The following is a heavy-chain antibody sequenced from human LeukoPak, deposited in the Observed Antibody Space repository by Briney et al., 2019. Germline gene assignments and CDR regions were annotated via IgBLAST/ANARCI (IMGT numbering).Heavy chain of an antibody. CDR1: GFTFSGYA. CDR2: ISYDGSNK. V-gene: IGHV3-30*04. CDR3: ARDSRSSGYYEVDHFDY. D-gene: IGHD3-22*01. J-gene: IGHJ4*02. Sequence: PGGSLRLSCAASGFTFSGYAMHWVRQAPGKGLEWVAVISYDGSNKYYADSVKGRFTISRDNSKNTLYLQMDSLRAEDTAVYYCARDSRSSGYYEVDHFDYWGQGTLVTVSS.